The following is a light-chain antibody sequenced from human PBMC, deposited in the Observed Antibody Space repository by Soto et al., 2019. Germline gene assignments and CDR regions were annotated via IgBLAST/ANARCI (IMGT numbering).Light chain of an antibody. Sequence: DIQMTQSPSSLSASVGDRVTITCRASQSISSYLNWYQQKPGKAPKLLIYAASSLQSGVPSRFSGSGSGTDFTLTIRSLQPDDFAPSSCQQRYRTPLTFGQGTKLEIK. CDR1: QSISSY. V-gene: IGKV1-39*01. CDR3: QQRYRTPLT. J-gene: IGKJ2*01. CDR2: AAS.